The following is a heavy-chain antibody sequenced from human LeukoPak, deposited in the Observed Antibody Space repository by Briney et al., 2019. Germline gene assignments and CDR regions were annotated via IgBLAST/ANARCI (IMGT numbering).Heavy chain of an antibody. CDR1: GGSISSYY. CDR2: IYYSGST. D-gene: IGHD6-13*01. J-gene: IGHJ4*02. V-gene: IGHV4-59*01. Sequence: SETLSLTCTVSGGSISSYYWSWIRQPPGKGLEWIGYIYYSGSTNYNPSLKSRVTISVDTSKNQFSLKLSSVTAADTAVYYCARAPAGYSSSWYVLDYWGQGTLVTVSS. CDR3: ARAPAGYSSSWYVLDY.